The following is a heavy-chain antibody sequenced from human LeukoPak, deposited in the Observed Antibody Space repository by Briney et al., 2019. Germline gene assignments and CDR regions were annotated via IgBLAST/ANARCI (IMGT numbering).Heavy chain of an antibody. CDR2: ISAYNGNT. D-gene: IGHD1-14*01. V-gene: IGHV1-18*01. CDR1: GYTFTIYG. Sequence: ASVTVSFKASGYTFTIYGISWVRQAPGQGLEWMGWISAYNGNTNYAQKLQGRVTMTTDTSTSTAYMELRSLRSDDTAVYYCARNHTVTFFDYWGQGTLVTVSS. J-gene: IGHJ4*02. CDR3: ARNHTVTFFDY.